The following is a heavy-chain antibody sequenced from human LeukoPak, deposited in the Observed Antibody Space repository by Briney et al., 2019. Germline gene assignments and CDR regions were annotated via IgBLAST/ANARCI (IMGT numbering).Heavy chain of an antibody. D-gene: IGHD1-26*01. CDR1: GMTFSSYW. CDR3: ATSGSLFRDWFDY. CDR2: ISPDGSSI. V-gene: IGHV3-74*01. Sequence: GGSLRLFCAASGMTFSSYWMLWVRQDPGKGLVWVSRISPDGSSISFADSVKDRFTISRDNAKNTLYLQMNGLRVEDTAVYYCATSGSLFRDWFDYWGQGTLVTVSS. J-gene: IGHJ4*02.